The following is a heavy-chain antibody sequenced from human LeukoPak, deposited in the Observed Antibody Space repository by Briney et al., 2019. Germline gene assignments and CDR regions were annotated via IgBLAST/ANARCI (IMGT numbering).Heavy chain of an antibody. Sequence: GGSLRLSCAASEFTFSSYGMSWVRQAPGKGLEWVSSISGSGGSTQYADSVQGRFAISGDNSKSTLYLQMNSLRVEDTAMYFCARDPNGDYIGTFDMWGRGTMVSVSS. CDR1: EFTFSSYG. D-gene: IGHD4-17*01. V-gene: IGHV3-23*01. CDR2: ISGSGGST. CDR3: ARDPNGDYIGTFDM. J-gene: IGHJ3*02.